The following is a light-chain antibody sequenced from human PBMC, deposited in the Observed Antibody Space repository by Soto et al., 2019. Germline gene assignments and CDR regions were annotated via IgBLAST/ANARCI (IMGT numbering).Light chain of an antibody. CDR3: CSYAGSSTFEV. V-gene: IGLV2-23*02. Sequence: QSVLNQPASVSGSPGQSITISCTGTSSDVGSYNLVSWYQQHPGKAPKLMIYEVSKRPSGVSNRFSGSKSGNTASLTISGLQAEDEADYYCCSYAGSSTFEVFGTGTKVTVL. CDR2: EVS. J-gene: IGLJ1*01. CDR1: SSDVGSYNL.